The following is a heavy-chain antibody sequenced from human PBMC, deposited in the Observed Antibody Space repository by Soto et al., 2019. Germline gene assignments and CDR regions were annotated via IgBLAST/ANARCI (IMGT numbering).Heavy chain of an antibody. Sequence: QVQLVQSGAEVKKPGASVKVSCKASGYTFTSYAMRWVRQAPGQGLEWMGWINAGNGNTKYSEKFQGRVTITRDTSASTADMELSSRRAEDTALYCCARAPLTSPFDYWGQGTLVTVSS. CDR1: GYTFTSYA. CDR3: ARAPLTSPFDY. D-gene: IGHD3-10*01. CDR2: INAGNGNT. V-gene: IGHV1-3*01. J-gene: IGHJ4*02.